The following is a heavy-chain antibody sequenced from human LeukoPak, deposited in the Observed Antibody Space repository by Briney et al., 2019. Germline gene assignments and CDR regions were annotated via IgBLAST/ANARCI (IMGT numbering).Heavy chain of an antibody. V-gene: IGHV5-51*01. D-gene: IGHD2-2*01. CDR3: AREWRVVPALDAFDI. CDR1: GYDFTKYW. J-gene: IGHJ3*02. Sequence: GESLKISCQTSGYDFTKYWVGWVRQMPGKGLEWMGIIYPGDSDTRYSPSFQGQVTISADKSISTAYLQWSSLKASDTAMYYCAREWRVVPALDAFDIWGQGTMVTVSS. CDR2: IYPGDSDT.